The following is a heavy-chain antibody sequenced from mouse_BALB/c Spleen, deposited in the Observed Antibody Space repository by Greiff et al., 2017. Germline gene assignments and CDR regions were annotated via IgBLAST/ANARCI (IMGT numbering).Heavy chain of an antibody. CDR3: ARRAEELLRMDY. D-gene: IGHD1-1*01. V-gene: IGHV8-12*01. Sequence: QVTLKESGPGILQPSQTLSLTCSFSGFSLSTSGMGVSWIRQPSGKGLEWLAHIYWDDDKRYNPSLKSRLTISKDTSRNQVFLKITSVDTADTATYYCARRAEELLRMDYWGQGTSVTVSS. J-gene: IGHJ4*01. CDR1: GFSLSTSGMG. CDR2: IYWDDDK.